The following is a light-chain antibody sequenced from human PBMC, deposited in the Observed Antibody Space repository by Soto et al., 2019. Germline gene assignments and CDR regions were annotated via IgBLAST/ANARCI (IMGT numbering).Light chain of an antibody. CDR2: GAS. J-gene: IGKJ5*01. CDR3: QQRSNWPPIT. V-gene: IGKV3D-20*02. CDR1: QGVSSSY. Sequence: EIVLTQSPGTLSLSPWERATLSCRASQGVSSSYLAWYQQKPGQAPRLLIYGASTRATGIPARFSGSGSGTEFTLTISNLQSEDFAVYYCQQRSNWPPITFGQGTRLEIK.